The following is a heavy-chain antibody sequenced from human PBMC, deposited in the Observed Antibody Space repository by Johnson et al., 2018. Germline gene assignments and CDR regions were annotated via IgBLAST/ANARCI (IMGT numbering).Heavy chain of an antibody. CDR1: GGSISSYY. D-gene: IGHD2-2*01. Sequence: QVQLQESGPGLVKPSETLSLTCTVSGGSISSYYWSWIRQPPGKGLEWIGYIYYSGSTNYNPSLKSRVTISVDTSKNQFSLKLSSLTAADTAVYYCAGEFLGYCSSTSCYEAFDIWGQGTMVTVSS. J-gene: IGHJ3*02. CDR2: IYYSGST. V-gene: IGHV4-59*01. CDR3: AGEFLGYCSSTSCYEAFDI.